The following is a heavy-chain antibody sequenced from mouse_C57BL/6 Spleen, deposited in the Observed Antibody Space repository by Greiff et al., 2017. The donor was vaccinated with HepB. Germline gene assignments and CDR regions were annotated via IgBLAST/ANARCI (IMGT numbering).Heavy chain of an antibody. J-gene: IGHJ2*01. V-gene: IGHV5-4*01. D-gene: IGHD2-4*01. CDR1: GFTFSSYA. CDR3: AREGYDYDPYYFDY. Sequence: EVQLVESGGGLVKPGGSLKLSCAASGFTFSSYAMSWVRQTPEKRLEWVATISDGGSYTYYPDNVKGRFTISRANAKNNLYLQMSHLKSEDTAMYYCAREGYDYDPYYFDYWGQGTTLTVSS. CDR2: ISDGGSYT.